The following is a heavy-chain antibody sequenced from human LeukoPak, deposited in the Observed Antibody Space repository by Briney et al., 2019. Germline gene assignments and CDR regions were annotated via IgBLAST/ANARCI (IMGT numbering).Heavy chain of an antibody. CDR2: IYTSGST. Sequence: PSETLSLTCTVSGGSISSGSYYWGWIRQPAGKGLEWIGRIYTSGSTNYNPSLKSRFTMSVDTSKNQFSLKLSSVTAADTAVYYCARDPVDTYGDYDYWGQGTLVTVSS. D-gene: IGHD4-17*01. V-gene: IGHV4-61*02. J-gene: IGHJ4*02. CDR1: GGSISSGSYY. CDR3: ARDPVDTYGDYDY.